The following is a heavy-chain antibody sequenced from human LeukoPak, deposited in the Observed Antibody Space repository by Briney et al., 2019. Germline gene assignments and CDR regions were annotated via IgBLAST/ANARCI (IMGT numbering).Heavy chain of an antibody. D-gene: IGHD2-2*01. J-gene: IGHJ6*02. Sequence: PGGSLRLSCAASGFTFSNAWMSWVRQAPGKGLEWVGRIKSKTDGGTTDYAAPVKGRFTISRDDSKNTLYLRMNSLKTEDTAVYYCTTDRSVPIVVVPADSRLYYYYYYGMDVWGQGTTVTVSS. CDR2: IKSKTDGGTT. CDR3: TTDRSVPIVVVPADSRLYYYYYYGMDV. CDR1: GFTFSNAW. V-gene: IGHV3-15*01.